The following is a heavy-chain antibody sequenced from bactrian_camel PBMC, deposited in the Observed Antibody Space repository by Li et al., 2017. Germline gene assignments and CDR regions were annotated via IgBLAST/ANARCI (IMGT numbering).Heavy chain of an antibody. Sequence: VQLVESGGGSVQAGGSLRLSCTVSGFSFDGPEMGWYRQAEGNQRRWVASISTDGRTSYDDSVLGRFTISMDKDKDTVYLQMNNLKPEDTATYSCNTFAGPTEQSYGLRCDDRGQGTQVTVS. CDR1: GFSFDGPE. V-gene: IGHV3S53*01. CDR3: NTFAGPTEQSYGLRCDD. CDR2: ISTDGRT. D-gene: IGHD3*01. J-gene: IGHJ4*01.